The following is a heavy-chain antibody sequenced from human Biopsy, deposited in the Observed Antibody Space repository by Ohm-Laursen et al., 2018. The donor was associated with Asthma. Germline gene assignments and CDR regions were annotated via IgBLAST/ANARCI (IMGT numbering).Heavy chain of an antibody. J-gene: IGHJ3*01. D-gene: IGHD3-9*01. CDR1: GYTFIHFA. CDR3: ARTYSDFLTGQVNDAFAL. V-gene: IGHV1-3*01. Sequence: ASVKVSCKASGYTFIHFAIHWVRQAPGQRLEWMGWINAGDGNTKYSQKFQDRVTITRDTSASTAYMELRSLRSEDTAMYYCARTYSDFLTGQVNDAFALWGQGTMVTVSS. CDR2: INAGDGNT.